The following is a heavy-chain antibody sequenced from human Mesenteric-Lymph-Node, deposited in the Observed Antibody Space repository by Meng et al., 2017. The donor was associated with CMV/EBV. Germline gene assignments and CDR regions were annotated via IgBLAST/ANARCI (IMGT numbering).Heavy chain of an antibody. D-gene: IGHD2-2*01. CDR3: AKANLHGYCSSTSCHYGMDV. V-gene: IGHV3-33*06. Sequence: GGSLRLSCAASGFSFSSYGLNWVRQAPGKGLEWVAVIWYDGSNKYYADSVKGRFTISRDNSKNTLYLQMNSLRAEDTAVYYCAKANLHGYCSSTSCHYGMDVWGQGTTVTVSS. CDR2: IWYDGSNK. CDR1: GFSFSSYG. J-gene: IGHJ6*02.